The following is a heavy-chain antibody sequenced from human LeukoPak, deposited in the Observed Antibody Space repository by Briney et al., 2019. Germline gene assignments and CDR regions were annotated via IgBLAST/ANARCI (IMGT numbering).Heavy chain of an antibody. CDR3: ARYGDGYYFDY. V-gene: IGHV3-21*01. Sequence: GGSLRLSCAASGFTFNSYSMNWVRQAPGKGLEWVSSISSSSSYIYYADSVKGRFTISRDNAKNSLYLQMNSLRAEDTAVYYCARYGDGYYFDYWGQGTLVTVSS. CDR2: ISSSSSYI. D-gene: IGHD7-27*01. CDR1: GFTFNSYS. J-gene: IGHJ4*02.